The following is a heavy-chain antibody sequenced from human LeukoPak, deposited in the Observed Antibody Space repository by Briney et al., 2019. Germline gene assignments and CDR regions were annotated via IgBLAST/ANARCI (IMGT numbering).Heavy chain of an antibody. CDR2: INSNGGTT. D-gene: IGHD4-23*01. CDR3: VKVYGGIVFDQ. Sequence: GGSLRLSCSASGFIFSSFPMHWVRQAPGKGLEYVSGINSNGGTTYYADSLNGRFTISRDNSKNTLYLHVGSLRAEDTAVYYCVKVYGGIVFDQWGQGILVTVSS. J-gene: IGHJ4*02. V-gene: IGHV3-64D*09. CDR1: GFIFSSFP.